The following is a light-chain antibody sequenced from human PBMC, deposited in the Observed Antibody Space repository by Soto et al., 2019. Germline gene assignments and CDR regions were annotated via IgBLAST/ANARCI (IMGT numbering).Light chain of an antibody. V-gene: IGKV3-20*01. CDR1: QSVSSSH. CDR2: GAS. J-gene: IGKJ5*01. Sequence: EIVLTQSPGTLSLSPGERATLSCRASQSVSSSHLAWYQQKPGQAPRLLIYGASSRATGIPDRFRGSGSGTDFTLTISRLQPEDFAVYYCQQYGSSPSITFGQGTRLEIK. CDR3: QQYGSSPSIT.